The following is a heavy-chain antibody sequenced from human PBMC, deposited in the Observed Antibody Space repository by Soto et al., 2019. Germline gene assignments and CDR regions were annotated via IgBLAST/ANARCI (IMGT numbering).Heavy chain of an antibody. V-gene: IGHV1-69*01. J-gene: IGHJ4*02. CDR2: VIPILGTA. Sequence: QVQLVQSGAEVKKPGSSVKVSCTASGGSLRHSVISWVRQAPAQRLEWMGGVIPILGTANYAQKVQGRVTMAADEATSTAYMDLSSLSADDTAVYYCAILGHPGHWGPGTLVIVSS. CDR1: GGSLRHSV. CDR3: AILGHPGH. D-gene: IGHD2-15*01.